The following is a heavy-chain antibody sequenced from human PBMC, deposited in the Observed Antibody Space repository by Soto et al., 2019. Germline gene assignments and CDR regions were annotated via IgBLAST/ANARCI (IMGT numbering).Heavy chain of an antibody. V-gene: IGHV3-7*01. CDR2: IKQDGSEK. D-gene: IGHD3-22*01. CDR1: GFTFSSYW. J-gene: IGHJ3*02. CDR3: ARGGPRHSSGYYHAFDI. Sequence: GGSLRLSCAASGFTFSSYWMSWVRQAPGKGLEWVANIKQDGSEKYYADSVKGRFTTSRDNAKNSLYLQMNSLRADDTAVYYCARGGPRHSSGYYHAFDIWGQGTMVTVSS.